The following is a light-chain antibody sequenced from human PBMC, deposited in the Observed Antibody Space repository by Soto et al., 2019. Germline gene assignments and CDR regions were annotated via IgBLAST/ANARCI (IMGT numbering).Light chain of an antibody. CDR3: QQYNNWPPDT. Sequence: EIVMTQSPATLSVSPGERATLSCRASQSDSSNLAWYQQKPGQAPRLLIYGASTRATGIPARFSGSGSGTEFTLTISSLQSEDFAVYYCQQYNNWPPDTFGQGTKVEIK. CDR2: GAS. V-gene: IGKV3-15*01. J-gene: IGKJ1*01. CDR1: QSDSSN.